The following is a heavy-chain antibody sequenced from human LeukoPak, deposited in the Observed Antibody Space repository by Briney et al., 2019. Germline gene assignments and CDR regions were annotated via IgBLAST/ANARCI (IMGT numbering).Heavy chain of an antibody. V-gene: IGHV3-53*01. D-gene: IGHD3-3*01. CDR3: ARPLRINCGMDV. J-gene: IGHJ6*02. Sequence: QAGGSPRLSCAASGFTVSSNYMSWVRQTPGKGLEWVSIIYYDGSTYYADSVKGRFTISRDNSKNTMYLQMNSLRAEDTAVYYCARPLRINCGMDVWGQGTTVTVSS. CDR2: IYYDGST. CDR1: GFTVSSNY.